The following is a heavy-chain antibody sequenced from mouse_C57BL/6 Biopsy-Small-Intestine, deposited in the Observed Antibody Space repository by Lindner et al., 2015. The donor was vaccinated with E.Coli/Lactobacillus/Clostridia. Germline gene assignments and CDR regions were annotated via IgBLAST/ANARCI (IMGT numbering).Heavy chain of an antibody. J-gene: IGHJ3*01. V-gene: IGHV1-39*01. CDR1: GYSFTDYN. Sequence: VQLQESGPEPVKPGASVKISCKASGYSFTDYNMNWVKQNNGKSLEWIGIINPDYGTSSFNQKFRGKATLTVDQSSSTAYLHLNSLTSEDSAVYYCTRSDYYGSGPCFAYWGQGTLVTVSA. CDR2: INPDYGTS. D-gene: IGHD1-1*01. CDR3: TRSDYYGSGPCFAY.